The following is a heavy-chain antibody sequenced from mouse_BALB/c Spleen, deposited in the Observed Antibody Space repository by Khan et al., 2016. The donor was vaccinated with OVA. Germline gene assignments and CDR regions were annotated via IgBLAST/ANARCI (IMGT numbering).Heavy chain of an antibody. CDR3: ARGNYYGSNSWFAY. D-gene: IGHD1-1*01. V-gene: IGHV9-3*02. CDR2: INTNTGEP. J-gene: IGHJ3*01. Sequence: QIQLVQSGPELKKPGETVKISCKASGYTFTNYGMNWVKQAPGKGLKWMGWINTNTGEPTYAVEFKGRFAFSLETSTSTAYLQINNLKNEDTATYFCARGNYYGSNSWFAYWGQGTLVTVSA. CDR1: GYTFTNYG.